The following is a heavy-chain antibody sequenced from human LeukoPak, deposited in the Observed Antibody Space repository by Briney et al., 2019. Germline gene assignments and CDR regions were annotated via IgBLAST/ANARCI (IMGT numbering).Heavy chain of an antibody. D-gene: IGHD6-6*01. V-gene: IGHV4-34*01. CDR2: INHSGST. CDR1: GGSFSGYY. Sequence: PSETLSLTCAVYGGSFSGYYWSWIRQPPGKGLEWIGEINHSGSTNYNPSLKSRVTISVDTSKNQFSLKLSSVTAADTAVYYCARRGRASFGSGYSSSLGWFDPWGQGTLVTVSS. CDR3: ARRGRASFGSGYSSSLGWFDP. J-gene: IGHJ5*02.